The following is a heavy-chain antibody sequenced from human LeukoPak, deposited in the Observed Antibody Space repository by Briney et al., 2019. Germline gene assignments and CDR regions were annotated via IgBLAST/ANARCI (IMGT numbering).Heavy chain of an antibody. CDR3: ARYRTTGWFDP. D-gene: IGHD1-7*01. J-gene: IGHJ5*02. CDR1: GFTVSSSY. CDR2: IYSGGTT. V-gene: IGHV3-66*01. Sequence: GGSLRLSCAASGFTVSSSYMSWARQAPGKGLEWVSVIYSGGTTYYADSVKGRFTISRDNSKNTLYLQMNSLRAEDTAVYYCARYRTTGWFDPWGQGTLVTVSS.